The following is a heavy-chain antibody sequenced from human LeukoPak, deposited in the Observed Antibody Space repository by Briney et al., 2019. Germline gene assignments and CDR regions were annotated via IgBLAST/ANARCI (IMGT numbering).Heavy chain of an antibody. CDR2: INPNCGGT. CDR1: GYTFTGYY. V-gene: IGHV1-2*02. J-gene: IGHJ5*02. CDR3: ARAGAVVDNWFDP. Sequence: ASVKVSCKASGYTFTGYYMHWVRQAPGQGLEWMGWINPNCGGTNYAQKLQGRVTMTTDTSTTTAYMELRSLRSDDTAVYYCARAGAVVDNWFDPWGQGTLVTVSS. D-gene: IGHD2-15*01.